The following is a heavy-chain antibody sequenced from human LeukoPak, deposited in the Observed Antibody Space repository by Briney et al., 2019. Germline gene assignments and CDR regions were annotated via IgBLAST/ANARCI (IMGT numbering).Heavy chain of an antibody. D-gene: IGHD4-17*01. J-gene: IGHJ4*02. V-gene: IGHV1-2*02. CDR2: INPNSGGT. CDR3: ARDTTVTTAWDFDY. CDR1: GYTFTGYY. Sequence: ASVKVSCKASGYTFTGYYMHWVRQAPGQGLEWMGWINPNSGGTNYAQKFQGRVTMTRDTSVSTAYMELSRLRSDDTAVYYCARDTTVTTAWDFDYWGQGTLVTVSS.